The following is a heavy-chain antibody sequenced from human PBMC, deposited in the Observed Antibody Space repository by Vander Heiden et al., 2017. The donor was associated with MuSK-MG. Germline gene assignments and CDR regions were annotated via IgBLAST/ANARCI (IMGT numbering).Heavy chain of an antibody. Sequence: QVQLVQSGAEVKKPGSSVKVSCKASGGTFSSYAISWVRQAPGQGLEWMGGIITILGTANDAQKFQGRVTITADESTSTAYMEMRRLRSEDTAVDDCARDFSLLRVWGQGTLVTVYS. V-gene: IGHV1-69*01. J-gene: IGHJ4*02. D-gene: IGHD3-3*01. CDR1: GGTFSSYA. CDR3: ARDFSLLRV. CDR2: IITILGTA.